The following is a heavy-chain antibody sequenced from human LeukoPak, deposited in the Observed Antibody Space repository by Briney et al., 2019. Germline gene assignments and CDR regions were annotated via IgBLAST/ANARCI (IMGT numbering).Heavy chain of an antibody. CDR1: GGSIRSYY. D-gene: IGHD3-3*01. V-gene: IGHV4-59*01. J-gene: IGHJ6*02. CDR2: IYYSGST. Sequence: SETLSLTCTVSGGSIRSYYWSWLRPPPGKGLEWIGYIYYSGSTNYNPSLKSRVTISVDTSKNQCSLKLSSVTAADTAVYYCARARTIFGVVRPRDYGMDVWGQGTTVTVSS. CDR3: ARARTIFGVVRPRDYGMDV.